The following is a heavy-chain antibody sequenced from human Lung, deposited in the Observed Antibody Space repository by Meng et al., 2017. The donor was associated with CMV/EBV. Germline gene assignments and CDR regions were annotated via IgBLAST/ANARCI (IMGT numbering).Heavy chain of an antibody. J-gene: IGHJ4*02. CDR2: IYHSGGT. V-gene: IGHV4-4*02. CDR3: ARDPYATGWAG. CDR1: GGSSSISTR. D-gene: IGHD6-19*01. Sequence: QMQLQKSGPGLVKPSGTRALTCAVSGGSSSISTRWSWVRQPPGKGLEWIGEIYHSGGTNYNPSLRGRVTISLDKSKNQFSLTLRSVTAADTAVYYCARDPYATGWAGWGQGTLVTVSS.